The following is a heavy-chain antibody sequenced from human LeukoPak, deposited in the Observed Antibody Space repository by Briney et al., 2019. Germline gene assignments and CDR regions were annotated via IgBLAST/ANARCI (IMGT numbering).Heavy chain of an antibody. Sequence: SETLSLTCTVSGGSISSYYWSWIRQPPGKGLEWIGYIYYTGSTTYNPSLKSRVTISIDTSKNQFSLKLSSVTAADTAVYYCARKGEHIYDSGNLWPAWVDLWGQGTLATVSS. J-gene: IGHJ5*02. D-gene: IGHD3-10*01. CDR3: ARKGEHIYDSGNLWPAWVDL. CDR1: GGSISSYY. CDR2: IYYTGST. V-gene: IGHV4-59*01.